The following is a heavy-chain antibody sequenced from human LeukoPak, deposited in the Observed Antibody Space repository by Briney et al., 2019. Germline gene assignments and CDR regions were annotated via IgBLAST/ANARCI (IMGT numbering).Heavy chain of an antibody. CDR1: GGSVSSGSYY. J-gene: IGHJ4*02. CDR2: IYYSGST. V-gene: IGHV4-61*01. CDR3: ARVEDCSSTSCYTFDC. D-gene: IGHD2-2*01. Sequence: SETLSLTCTVSGGSVSSGSYYWSWIRQPPGKGLEWIGYIYYSGSTNYNPSLKSRVTISVDTSKNQSSLKLSSVTAADTAVYYCARVEDCSSTSCYTFDCWGQGTLVTVSS.